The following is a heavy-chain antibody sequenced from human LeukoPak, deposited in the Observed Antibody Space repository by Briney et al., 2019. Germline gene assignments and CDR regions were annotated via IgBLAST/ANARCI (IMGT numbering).Heavy chain of an antibody. V-gene: IGHV1-24*01. D-gene: IGHD3-16*02. CDR3: ATGGVGEVITFGGVIVRFDY. CDR1: GYTLTELS. Sequence: ASVKVSCKVSGYTLTELSMHWVRQAPGKGLEWMGGFDPEDGETIYAQKFQGRVTMTEDTSTDTAYMELSSLRSEDTAVYYCATGGVGEVITFGGVIVRFDYWGQGTLVTVSS. J-gene: IGHJ4*02. CDR2: FDPEDGET.